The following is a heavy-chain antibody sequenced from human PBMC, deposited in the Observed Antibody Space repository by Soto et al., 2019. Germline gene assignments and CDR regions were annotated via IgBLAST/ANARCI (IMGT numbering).Heavy chain of an antibody. CDR3: ARVNRYYYGMDV. Sequence: PGGSLRLSCAASGFTFSSYSMNWVRQAPGKGLEWVSSISSTSSYMYYADSVRGRFTISRDNAKNSLYLQMNSLRPEDTAVYYCARVNRYYYGMDVWGQGTTVTVSS. V-gene: IGHV3-21*01. J-gene: IGHJ6*02. CDR2: ISSTSSYM. CDR1: GFTFSSYS.